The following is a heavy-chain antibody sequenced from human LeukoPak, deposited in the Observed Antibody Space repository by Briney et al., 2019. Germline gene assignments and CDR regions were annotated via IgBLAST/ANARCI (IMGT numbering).Heavy chain of an antibody. CDR2: IYTSGST. D-gene: IGHD2-2*02. CDR3: ARVVVVPAAIGGWFDP. V-gene: IGHV4-4*07. J-gene: IGHJ5*02. Sequence: SETLSLTCTVSGGSISSYYWSWIRQPAGKGLEWIGRIYTSGSTNYNPSLKSRVTMSVDTSKNQFSLKLSSVTAADTAVYYCARVVVVPAAIGGWFDPWGQGTLVTVSS. CDR1: GGSISSYY.